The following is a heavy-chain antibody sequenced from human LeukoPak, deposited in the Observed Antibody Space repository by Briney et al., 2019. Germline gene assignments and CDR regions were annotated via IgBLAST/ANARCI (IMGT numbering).Heavy chain of an antibody. CDR1: GFFFSTHG. CDR2: ISPRGDIK. CDR3: AVNFDWLLGVFDY. J-gene: IGHJ4*02. D-gene: IGHD3-9*01. V-gene: IGHV3-23*01. Sequence: GGSLRLSCAASGFFFSTHGVNWVRQAPGKGLEWVSGISPRGDIKYYAYSVKGRFTISRDNSKNTLYLQMNSLRAEDTAVYYCAVNFDWLLGVFDYWGQGTLVTVSS.